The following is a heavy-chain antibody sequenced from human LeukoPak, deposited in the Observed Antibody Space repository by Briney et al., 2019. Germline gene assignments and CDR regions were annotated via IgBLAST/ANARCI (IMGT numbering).Heavy chain of an antibody. V-gene: IGHV1-69*05. CDR3: ARAQYYYDSSGYFDY. CDR1: GGTFSSYA. D-gene: IGHD3-22*01. CDR2: IILIFGTA. J-gene: IGHJ4*02. Sequence: SVKVSCKASGGTFSSYAISWVRQAPGQGLEWMGRIILIFGTANYAQKFQGRVTITTDESTSTAYMELSSLRSEDTAVYYCARAQYYYDSSGYFDYWGQGTLVTVSS.